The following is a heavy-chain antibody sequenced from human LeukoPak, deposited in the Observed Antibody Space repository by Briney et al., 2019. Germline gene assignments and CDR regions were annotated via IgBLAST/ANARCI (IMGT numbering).Heavy chain of an antibody. CDR2: IYYTGNT. J-gene: IGHJ4*02. Sequence: SETLSLTCTVSGDSITRTNSYWDWIRQPPGEGLEWIGTIYYTGNTYYNPSLKTRVTLSVDTSKNQFSLKLSSVTAADTAVYYCAREAHSSGWYRRLWGNYNDYWGQGTLVTVSS. CDR3: AREAHSSGWYRRLWGNYNDY. CDR1: GDSITRTNSY. V-gene: IGHV4-39*02. D-gene: IGHD6-19*01.